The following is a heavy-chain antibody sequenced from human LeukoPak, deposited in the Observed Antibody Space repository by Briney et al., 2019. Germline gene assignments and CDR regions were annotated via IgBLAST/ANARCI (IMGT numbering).Heavy chain of an antibody. J-gene: IGHJ4*02. V-gene: IGHV3-30*02. CDR3: AKDRYGSGNDHFDY. Sequence: GGSMRLSCAASGFTFSSYGMHWVRQAPGKGLEWVAFIRYDGSNKYYTDSVKGRFTISRDNSKNTLYLQMNSLRAEDTAVYYCAKDRYGSGNDHFDYWGQGTLVTVSS. CDR2: IRYDGSNK. CDR1: GFTFSSYG. D-gene: IGHD3-10*01.